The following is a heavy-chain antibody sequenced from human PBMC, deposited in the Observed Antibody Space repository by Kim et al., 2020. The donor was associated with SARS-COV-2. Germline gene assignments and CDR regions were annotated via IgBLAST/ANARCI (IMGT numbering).Heavy chain of an antibody. Sequence: SETLSLTCTVSGGSISSGDYYWSWIRQPPGKGLEWIGYIYYSGSTYYNPSLKSRVTISVDTSKNQFSLKLGSVTAADTAVYYCARVATSYDFWSGYYAKYGMDVWGQGTTVTVSS. D-gene: IGHD3-3*01. V-gene: IGHV4-30-4*01. CDR3: ARVATSYDFWSGYYAKYGMDV. CDR1: GGSISSGDYY. J-gene: IGHJ6*02. CDR2: IYYSGST.